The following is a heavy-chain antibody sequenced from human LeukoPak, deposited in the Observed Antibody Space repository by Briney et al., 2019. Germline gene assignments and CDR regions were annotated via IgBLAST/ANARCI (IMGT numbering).Heavy chain of an antibody. CDR2: ISSSGNT. CDR1: GGSTSSGNYY. J-gene: IGHJ4*02. Sequence: PSETLSLTCTVSGGSTSSGNYYWGWIRQPPGEGLEWIGGISSSGNTYYNPSLKSRITIFIDTSKNHFSLKLSSVSAADTAVYYCARLGAGPTYYDFWSGYSSFYFDYWGQGTLVTVSS. D-gene: IGHD3-3*01. CDR3: ARLGAGPTYYDFWSGYSSFYFDY. V-gene: IGHV4-39*02.